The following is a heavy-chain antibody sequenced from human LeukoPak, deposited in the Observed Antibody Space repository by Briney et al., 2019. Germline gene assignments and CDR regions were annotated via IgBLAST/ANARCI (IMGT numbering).Heavy chain of an antibody. D-gene: IGHD6-13*01. CDR3: ARIMTQQMVFDY. V-gene: IGHV3-66*01. J-gene: IGHJ4*02. CDR1: GVIVRSNY. CDR2: LYHGGST. Sequence: KSGGSLRLSCVGSGVIVRSNYMTWVRQAPGKGLEWVSILYHGGSTYYADSVKGRFSISRDTSKNTLYLQMNSLRVEDTAVYYCARIMTQQMVFDYWGQGTLVTVSS.